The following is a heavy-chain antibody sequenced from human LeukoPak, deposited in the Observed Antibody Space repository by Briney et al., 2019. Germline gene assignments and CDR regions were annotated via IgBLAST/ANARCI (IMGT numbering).Heavy chain of an antibody. Sequence: GGSLRLSSAASGFTFSSYWMHWVRQVPGKGLVWVSRINSDGSSATYADSVKGRFTISRDNAKNTLYLQMNSLRAEDTAVYYCASWSSLGSGYYIDYWGQGTLVTVSS. CDR2: INSDGSSA. CDR1: GFTFSSYW. J-gene: IGHJ4*02. V-gene: IGHV3-74*01. CDR3: ASWSSLGSGYYIDY. D-gene: IGHD3-22*01.